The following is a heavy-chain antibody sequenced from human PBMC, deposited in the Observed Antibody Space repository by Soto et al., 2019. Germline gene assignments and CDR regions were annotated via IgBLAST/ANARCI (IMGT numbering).Heavy chain of an antibody. CDR1: GYTFTSYY. J-gene: IGHJ6*02. CDR2: INPSGGST. D-gene: IGHD3-10*01. Sequence: ASVKVSCKASGYTFTSYYIHWLRQAPGQGLEWMGIINPSGGSTSYAQKFQGRVTMTRDTSTSTVYMELSSLRSEDTAVYYCARDGQYGSGSYFGCMDVWGQGTTVTVSS. V-gene: IGHV1-46*01. CDR3: ARDGQYGSGSYFGCMDV.